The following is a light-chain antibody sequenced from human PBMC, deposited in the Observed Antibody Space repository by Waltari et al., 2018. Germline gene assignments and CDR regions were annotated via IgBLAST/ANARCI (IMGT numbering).Light chain of an antibody. V-gene: IGKV4-1*01. J-gene: IGKJ2*01. CDR2: WSS. Sequence: DIVMTQSPDSLAVSLGERATLNCKSSQSVLNFSNNKNYLAWYQQKPGQPPKLLIYWSSTRESGVPDRFSGSGSGTDFTLTISSLQAEDVAFYYCHQYYTTPHTFGQGTKLEIK. CDR1: QSVLNFSNNKNY. CDR3: HQYYTTPHT.